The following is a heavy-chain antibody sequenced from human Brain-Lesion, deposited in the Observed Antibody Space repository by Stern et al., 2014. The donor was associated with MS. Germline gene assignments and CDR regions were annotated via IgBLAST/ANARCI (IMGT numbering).Heavy chain of an antibody. CDR1: GFTFSNYW. Sequence: QLLESGGGLVQPGGSLRLSCAASGFTFSNYWMPWVRHAPGKGLVWVSRVNNDGRRTSYADSVKGRFTMSRDNAKNTLYLQMNSLRVEDTAIYYCARGERWFDSWGQGTLVTVSS. V-gene: IGHV3-74*01. CDR3: ARGERWFDS. J-gene: IGHJ5*01. CDR2: VNNDGRRT.